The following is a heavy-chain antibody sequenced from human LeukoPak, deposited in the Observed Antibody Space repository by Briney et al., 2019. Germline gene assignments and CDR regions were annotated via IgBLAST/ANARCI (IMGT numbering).Heavy chain of an antibody. V-gene: IGHV1-18*01. CDR3: VRGGPFPSGSSSREYYLDY. D-gene: IGHD6-6*01. Sequence: WASVKVSCKASGYDFINYGISWVRQAPGQGLEWMGWRSIYNGNTDYKLQGRVTMTTDTSTSTAYMEVRSLRSDDTAVYYCVRGGPFPSGSSSREYYLDYWGQGTLVTVPS. CDR1: GYDFINYG. J-gene: IGHJ4*02. CDR2: RSIYNGNT.